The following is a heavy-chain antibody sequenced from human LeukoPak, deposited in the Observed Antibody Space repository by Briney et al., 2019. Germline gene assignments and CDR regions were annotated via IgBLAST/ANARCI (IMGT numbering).Heavy chain of an antibody. D-gene: IGHD3-22*01. CDR2: ISAYNGNT. V-gene: IGHV1-18*01. Sequence: ASVKVPCKASGYTFTSYGISWVRQAPGQGLEWMGWISAYNGNTNYAQKLQGRVTMTTDTSTSTAYMELRSLRSDDTAVYYCARGSHYYDSSGHPREDYWGQGTLVTVSS. CDR3: ARGSHYYDSSGHPREDY. CDR1: GYTFTSYG. J-gene: IGHJ4*02.